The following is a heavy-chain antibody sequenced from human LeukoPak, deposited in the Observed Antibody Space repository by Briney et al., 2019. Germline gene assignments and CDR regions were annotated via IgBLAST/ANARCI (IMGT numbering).Heavy chain of an antibody. Sequence: SETLSLTCIVSNVSISSKSYYWGWLRQSPGEGLEWIGSIYYSGTTYYNPSLKSRVTISVDTSKNQFSLDLTSVTAADTAVYYCATSGDILTGYQKVTLAYWGQGTLVSVSS. CDR3: ATSGDILTGYQKVTLAY. CDR2: IYYSGTT. CDR1: NVSISSKSYY. J-gene: IGHJ4*02. D-gene: IGHD3-9*01. V-gene: IGHV4-39*01.